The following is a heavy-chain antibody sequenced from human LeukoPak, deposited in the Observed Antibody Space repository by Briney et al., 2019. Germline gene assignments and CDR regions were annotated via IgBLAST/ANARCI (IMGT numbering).Heavy chain of an antibody. CDR2: INPNSGGT. V-gene: IGHV1-2*02. Sequence: RASVKVSCKASGYTFTSYGISWVRQAPGQGLEWMGWINPNSGGTNYAQKFQGRVTMTRDTSISTAYMELSRLRSDDTAVYYCARVWFGEAHWFDPWGQGTLVTVSS. CDR3: ARVWFGEAHWFDP. CDR1: GYTFTSYG. D-gene: IGHD3-10*01. J-gene: IGHJ5*02.